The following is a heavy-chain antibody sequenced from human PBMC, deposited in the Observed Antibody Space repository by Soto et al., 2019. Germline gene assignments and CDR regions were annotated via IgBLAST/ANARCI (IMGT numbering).Heavy chain of an antibody. J-gene: IGHJ4*02. CDR3: ARPGCSGYDCPNFEY. D-gene: IGHD5-12*01. Sequence: GGSLRLSCAASGFTFSSYSMNWVRQAPWKGLELVSYISSSSSTIYYADSVKGRFTISRDNAKNSLYLQMNSLRAEDTAVYYCARPGCSGYDCPNFEYWGQGPLVNV. CDR1: GFTFSSYS. V-gene: IGHV3-48*01. CDR2: ISSSSSTI.